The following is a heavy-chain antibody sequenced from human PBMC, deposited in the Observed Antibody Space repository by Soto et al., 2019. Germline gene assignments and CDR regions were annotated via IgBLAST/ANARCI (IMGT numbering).Heavy chain of an antibody. CDR1: GATFSSYA. D-gene: IGHD5-12*01. CDR3: VRVVAIPGYPDN. Sequence: QVQLVQSGAEVRQPASSVKVSCKTSGATFSSYAITWVRQAPGQGLEWMGGIVPTVDTSTYAQKFQGRVTITADKFTKTVYMGLSSLRSDDTAVYYCVRVVAIPGYPDNWGQGTLVTVSS. CDR2: IVPTVDTS. J-gene: IGHJ4*02. V-gene: IGHV1-69*14.